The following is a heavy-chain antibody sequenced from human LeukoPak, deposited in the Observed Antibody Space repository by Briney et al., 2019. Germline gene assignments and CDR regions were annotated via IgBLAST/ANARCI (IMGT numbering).Heavy chain of an antibody. CDR2: IVVGSGNT. V-gene: IGHV1-58*02. D-gene: IGHD3-10*01. Sequence: VKVSCKASGFTFTSSAMQWVRQARGQRLEWIGWIVVGSGNTNYAQKFQERVTITRDMSTSTAYMELSSLRSEDTAVYYCAAGYYYSDGGGGYWGQGTLVTVSS. CDR1: GFTFTSSA. CDR3: AAGYYYSDGGGGY. J-gene: IGHJ4*02.